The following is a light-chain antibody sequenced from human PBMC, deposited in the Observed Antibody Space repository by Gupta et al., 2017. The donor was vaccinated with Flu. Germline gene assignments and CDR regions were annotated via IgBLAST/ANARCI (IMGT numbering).Light chain of an antibody. J-gene: IGKJ1*01. CDR3: QQSYNTLWT. Sequence: PSSLSASVGDRVTITCRASQSISSYLSWYQQTPRKAPKLLIYAATSLQSGVPSRFSGSGSGTDFTLTISSLQPEDFATYYCQQSYNTLWTFGQGTKVEIK. CDR2: AAT. V-gene: IGKV1-39*01. CDR1: QSISSY.